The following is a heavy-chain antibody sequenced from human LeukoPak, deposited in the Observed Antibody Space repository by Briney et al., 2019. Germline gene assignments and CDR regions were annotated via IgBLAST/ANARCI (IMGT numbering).Heavy chain of an antibody. CDR3: ARSSAVAGLT. CDR1: GGSISSSSYY. J-gene: IGHJ5*02. CDR2: VSYSGSA. V-gene: IGHV4-39*01. D-gene: IGHD6-19*01. Sequence: PSETLSLTCTVSGGSISSSSYYWGWIRQPPGKGLEWIGSVSYSGSAYYNPSLKSRVIISVDTSKNQFSLRLSSVTAADTALYYCARSSAVAGLTWGQGTLVTVSS.